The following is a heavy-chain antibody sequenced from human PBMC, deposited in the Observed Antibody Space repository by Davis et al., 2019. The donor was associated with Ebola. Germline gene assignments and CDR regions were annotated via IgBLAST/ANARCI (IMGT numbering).Heavy chain of an antibody. CDR1: GGSFSGYY. Sequence: PSETLSLTCAVYGGSFSGYYWSWIRQPPGKGLEWIGEINHSGSTNYNPSLQSRVTISVDTSKNQFSLKLRSVTAADTAVYYCARAWSFAFDIWGQGTMVTVSS. J-gene: IGHJ3*02. CDR3: ARAWSFAFDI. CDR2: INHSGST. D-gene: IGHD3-10*01. V-gene: IGHV4-34*01.